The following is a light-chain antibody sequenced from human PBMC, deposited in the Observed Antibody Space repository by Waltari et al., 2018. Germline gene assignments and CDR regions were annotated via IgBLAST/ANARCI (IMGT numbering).Light chain of an antibody. CDR3: AAWDDSLNGWV. V-gene: IGLV1-44*01. J-gene: IGLJ3*02. CDR1: NSNIGRNS. Sequence: QSVLTPPPSASVTPGQRVTISCSGRNSNIGRNSLNWYQQLPGTAPNLLIYTNNQRPSGVPDRFSGSKSGTSATLAIGGLRSADEADYYCAAWDDSLNGWVFGGGTKLTVL. CDR2: TNN.